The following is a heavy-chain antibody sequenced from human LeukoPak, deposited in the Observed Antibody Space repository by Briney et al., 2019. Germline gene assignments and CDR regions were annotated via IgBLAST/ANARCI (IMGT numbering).Heavy chain of an antibody. J-gene: IGHJ6*03. D-gene: IGHD5-18*01. V-gene: IGHV4-39*07. CDR1: GGSISSGTYY. CDR3: ARNMGKDIYGYYFYYYMDV. CDR2: IYYSGGT. Sequence: SETLSLTCTVSGGSISSGTYYWGWIRQPPGTGPEWIVSIYYSGGTYLNPSLKSRVTTSVDTSKNQLSLKLSSVTAADTAVYYCARNMGKDIYGYYFYYYMDVWGKGTTVTVSS.